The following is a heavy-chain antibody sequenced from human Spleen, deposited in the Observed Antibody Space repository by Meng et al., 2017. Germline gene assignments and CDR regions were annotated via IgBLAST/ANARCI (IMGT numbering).Heavy chain of an antibody. CDR2: INPYSGGT. Sequence: QVQLVQSGSEVKKPGASVKVSCRASGYTFVDDYIVWVRQAPGQGLEWVAQINPYSGGTNSAQKFQGRVTVTSDTSISTAYMELSSLKSDDTAVYYCAKALGWGSSPDYWGQGILVTVSS. D-gene: IGHD2-21*01. CDR3: AKALGWGSSPDY. V-gene: IGHV1-2*06. J-gene: IGHJ4*02. CDR1: GYTFVDDY.